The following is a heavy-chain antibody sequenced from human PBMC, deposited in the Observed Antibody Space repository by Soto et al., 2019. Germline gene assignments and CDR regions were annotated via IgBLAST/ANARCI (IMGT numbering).Heavy chain of an antibody. CDR1: GFTFSSYG. V-gene: IGHV3-33*01. CDR3: ARDDYDGSGYYYVDY. J-gene: IGHJ4*02. D-gene: IGHD3-22*01. Sequence: QVQLVESGGGVVQPGRSLRLSCAASGFTFSSYGMHWVRQAPGKGLEWVAVIWYDGSNKYYADSLKGRFTISRDNSKKTLYLQVNSLRAEDTAVDFCARDDYDGSGYYYVDYWGQGTLVTVSS. CDR2: IWYDGSNK.